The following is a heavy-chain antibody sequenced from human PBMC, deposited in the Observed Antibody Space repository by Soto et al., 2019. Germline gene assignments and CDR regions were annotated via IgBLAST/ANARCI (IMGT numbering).Heavy chain of an antibody. CDR2: VNPNSGGT. Sequence: ASVPDSFQGAGHSFRCDYVHWVRQAPGRCLEWMGWVNPNSGGTHYAQKFQGRVSMTRDTSLSAVYKELRSLRRDDMAVYFGASDYGGDDSPVTTGEVGRFWGQGTLVTVSS. CDR1: GHSFRCDY. CDR3: ASDYGGDDSPVTTGEVGRF. D-gene: IGHD3-16*01. J-gene: IGHJ4*02. V-gene: IGHV1-2*02.